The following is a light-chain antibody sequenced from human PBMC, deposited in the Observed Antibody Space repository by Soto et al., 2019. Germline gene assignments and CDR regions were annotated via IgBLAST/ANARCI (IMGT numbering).Light chain of an antibody. CDR2: EVS. V-gene: IGLV2-14*01. CDR3: SSYTSSSTSYV. CDR1: GSDVGCYND. J-gene: IGLJ1*01. Sequence: QSALTQPASVSGAPGQSITISCTGTGSDVGCYNDVSWYQQHPGKAPKLMIYEVSNRPSGVSNRFSGSKSGNTASLTISGLQAEDEADYYCSSYTSSSTSYVFGTATKVTVL.